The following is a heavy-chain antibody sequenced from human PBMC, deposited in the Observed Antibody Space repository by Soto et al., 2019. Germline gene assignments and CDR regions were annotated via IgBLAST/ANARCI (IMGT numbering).Heavy chain of an antibody. Sequence: GSGPTLVNPTEILTLTCTGSGFSLSNARMGVSWIRQPPGKALEWLAHIFSNDEKSYSTSLKSRLTISKDTSKSQVVLTMTNMDPVDTATYYCARISYDILTGYYRPFDYWGQGTLVTVSS. CDR1: GFSLSNARMG. V-gene: IGHV2-26*01. J-gene: IGHJ4*02. D-gene: IGHD3-9*01. CDR2: IFSNDEK. CDR3: ARISYDILTGYYRPFDY.